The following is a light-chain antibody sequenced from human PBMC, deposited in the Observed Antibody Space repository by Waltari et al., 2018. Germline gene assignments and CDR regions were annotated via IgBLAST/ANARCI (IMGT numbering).Light chain of an antibody. V-gene: IGLV2-14*03. J-gene: IGLJ2*01. CDR2: DVS. Sequence: QSALTQPASVSGSPGQSITISCTGTSSDVGTYNYVSWYQQHPGKAPKLMIFDVSIRPSGVSTRVSVSKSGNTSSLTISGLQAEDEADYYCSSYISSSTLELFGGGTSLTVL. CDR1: SSDVGTYNY. CDR3: SSYISSSTLEL.